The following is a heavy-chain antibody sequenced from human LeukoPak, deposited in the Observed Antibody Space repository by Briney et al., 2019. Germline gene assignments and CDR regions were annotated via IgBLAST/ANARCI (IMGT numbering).Heavy chain of an antibody. J-gene: IGHJ4*02. CDR1: GYSISSGYY. CDR2: IYHSGST. CDR3: ARVDGIAVAGTLDY. V-gene: IGHV4-38-2*01. D-gene: IGHD6-19*01. Sequence: PSETLSLTCAVSGYSISSGYYWGWIRQPPGEGLEWIGSIYHSGSTYYNPSLKSRVTISVDTSKNQFSLKLSSVTAADTAVYYCARVDGIAVAGTLDYWGQGTLVTVSS.